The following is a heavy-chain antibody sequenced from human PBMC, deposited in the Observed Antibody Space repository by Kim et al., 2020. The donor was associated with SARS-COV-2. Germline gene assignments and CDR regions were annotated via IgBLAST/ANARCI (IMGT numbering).Heavy chain of an antibody. D-gene: IGHD3-9*01. Sequence: GGSLRLSCAASGFTFSSYDMHWVRQATGKGLEWVSAIGTAGDTYYPGSVKGRFTISRENAKNSLYLQMNSLRAGDTAVYYCARGGILTGYSLDYWGQGTLVTVSS. V-gene: IGHV3-13*01. CDR1: GFTFSSYD. CDR2: IGTAGDT. CDR3: ARGGILTGYSLDY. J-gene: IGHJ4*02.